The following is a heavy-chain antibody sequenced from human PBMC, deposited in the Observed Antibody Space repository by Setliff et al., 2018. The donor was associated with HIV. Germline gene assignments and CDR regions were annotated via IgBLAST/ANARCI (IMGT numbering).Heavy chain of an antibody. CDR1: GDSVSSRSYY. Sequence: PSETLSLTCTVSGDSVSSRSYYWSWIRQPPGKGLEWIGYIYYSGSTNYNPSLKSRVTMSVDTSKNHFSLKLRSVTAADTAVYYCARIFGDQGYYYGMDVWGQGTTVTVSS. V-gene: IGHV4-61*03. J-gene: IGHJ6*02. CDR2: IYYSGST. D-gene: IGHD3-3*01. CDR3: ARIFGDQGYYYGMDV.